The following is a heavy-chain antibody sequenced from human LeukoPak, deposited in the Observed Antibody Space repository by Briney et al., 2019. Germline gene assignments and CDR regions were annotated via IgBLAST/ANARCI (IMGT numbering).Heavy chain of an antibody. CDR1: GSSFSTYW. D-gene: IGHD6-19*01. Sequence: GASLKISCKGSGSSFSTYWIGWVRPLPGKGLEWMGIIRPGDSDIRYSPSFQGQVTISADKSISTAYLQWSSLKASDTAMYYCARNSENTNGWYGEFDPWGQGTLVTVSS. V-gene: IGHV5-51*01. CDR2: IRPGDSDI. J-gene: IGHJ5*02. CDR3: ARNSENTNGWYGEFDP.